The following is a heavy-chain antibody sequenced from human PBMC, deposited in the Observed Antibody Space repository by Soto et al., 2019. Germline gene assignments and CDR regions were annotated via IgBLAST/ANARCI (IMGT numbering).Heavy chain of an antibody. CDR1: AFMFTGYY. CDR2: INPNTGGT. CDR3: ARDQGSTSFDYYYYYGMDV. J-gene: IGHJ6*02. V-gene: IGHV1-2*02. D-gene: IGHD2-2*01. Sequence: ASVKVSCKASAFMFTGYYIHWVRQAPGQGLEWMGWINPNTGGTNYAQKFQGRVTMTRDTSISTAYMELSRLRSDDTAVYYCARDQGSTSFDYYYYYGMDVWGQGTTVTVSS.